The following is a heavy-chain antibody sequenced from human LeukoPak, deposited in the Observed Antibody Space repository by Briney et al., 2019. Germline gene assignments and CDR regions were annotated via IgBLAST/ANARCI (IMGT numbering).Heavy chain of an antibody. CDR2: VSGRGYNT. Sequence: GGSLRLSCAASGFTFSSYAMSWARQAPGKGLEWVSAVSGRGYNTYYADSVKGRFTISRDNSKNTLYLQMNSLRAEDTAVYYCARSGYCSSTSCLWGFDYWGQGTLVTVSS. J-gene: IGHJ4*02. CDR3: ARSGYCSSTSCLWGFDY. CDR1: GFTFSSYA. D-gene: IGHD2-2*01. V-gene: IGHV3-23*01.